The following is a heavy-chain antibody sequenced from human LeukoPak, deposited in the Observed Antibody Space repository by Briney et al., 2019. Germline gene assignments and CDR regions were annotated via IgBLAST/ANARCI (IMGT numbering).Heavy chain of an antibody. CDR3: AKSPNSITMVRGVIGY. V-gene: IGHV3-23*01. CDR1: GFTFSSYA. CDR2: ISGSGGST. Sequence: GGSLRLSCAASGFTFSSYAMSWVRQAPGKGLEWVSAISGSGGSTYYADSVKGRFTISRDNSKNTLYLQMNSLRAEDTAVYYCAKSPNSITMVRGVIGYWGQGTLVTVSS. D-gene: IGHD3-10*01. J-gene: IGHJ4*02.